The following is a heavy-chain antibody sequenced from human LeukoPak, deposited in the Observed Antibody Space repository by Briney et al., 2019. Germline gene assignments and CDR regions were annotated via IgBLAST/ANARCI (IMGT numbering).Heavy chain of an antibody. Sequence: GESLKISCQGSGYSFSSYWIAWVRQMPGKGLEWMGIIYPGDSETRYSPSFQGQVTISTDKSISTAYPQWSSLKASDTDMYDCARHSVTGFDPWGQGTLVTVSS. V-gene: IGHV5-51*01. CDR3: ARHSVTGFDP. D-gene: IGHD4-11*01. CDR2: IYPGDSET. CDR1: GYSFSSYW. J-gene: IGHJ5*02.